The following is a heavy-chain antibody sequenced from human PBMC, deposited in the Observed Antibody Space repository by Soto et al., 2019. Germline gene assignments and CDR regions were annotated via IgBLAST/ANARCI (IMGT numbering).Heavy chain of an antibody. Sequence: SETLSLTCTVSGGSISSYYWSWIRQPPGKGLEWIGYIYYSGSTNYNPSLKSRVTISVDTSKNQFSLKLSSVTAADTAVYYCARERGDYYDSSGYQLYDAFDIWGQGTMVTVSS. CDR3: ARERGDYYDSSGYQLYDAFDI. J-gene: IGHJ3*02. CDR1: GGSISSYY. CDR2: IYYSGST. V-gene: IGHV4-59*01. D-gene: IGHD3-22*01.